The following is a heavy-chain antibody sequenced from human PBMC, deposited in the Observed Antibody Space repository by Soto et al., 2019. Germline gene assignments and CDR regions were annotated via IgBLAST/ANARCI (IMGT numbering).Heavy chain of an antibody. CDR2: IYQSGST. J-gene: IGHJ4*02. CDR3: ARHETLHGDYEY. Sequence: SETLSLTCTVSGVSVNSGNYYWSWIRQTPGKGLEWIGYIYQSGSTRYNPSLKSRVTISLDTSKNQFSLKLSSVTAADTAVYYCARHETLHGDYEYWGQGTLVTVSS. V-gene: IGHV4-61*01. D-gene: IGHD4-17*01. CDR1: GVSVNSGNYY.